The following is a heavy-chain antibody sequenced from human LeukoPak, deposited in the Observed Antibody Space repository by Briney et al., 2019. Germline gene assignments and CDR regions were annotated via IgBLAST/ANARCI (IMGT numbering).Heavy chain of an antibody. D-gene: IGHD2-2*01. CDR1: GFTFSSYA. J-gene: IGHJ4*02. V-gene: IGHV3-23*01. CDR3: VKGRSTSWKASYYFDY. Sequence: GGSLRLSCAASGFTFSSYAMTWVRQAPGKGLEWVSVISASGGGTSYADSVKGRFTISRDNSKNTLYLQMNSLRVEDTAIYYCVKGRSTSWKASYYFDYWGQGTLVTVSS. CDR2: ISASGGGT.